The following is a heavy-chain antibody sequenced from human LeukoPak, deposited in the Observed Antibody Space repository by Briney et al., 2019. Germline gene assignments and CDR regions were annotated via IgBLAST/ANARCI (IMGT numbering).Heavy chain of an antibody. J-gene: IGHJ4*02. V-gene: IGHV4-4*07. CDR1: GNSITSYF. CDR2: IHTSGST. D-gene: IGHD3-22*01. Sequence: SETLSLTCTVSGNSITSYFWSWIRQPAGKGLEWIGRIHTSGSTNYNPSLKSRVTVSVDTSKNQFSLKLSSVTAADTAVYYCARDRYYYDSSGYSERFDYWGQGTLVTVSS. CDR3: ARDRYYYDSSGYSERFDY.